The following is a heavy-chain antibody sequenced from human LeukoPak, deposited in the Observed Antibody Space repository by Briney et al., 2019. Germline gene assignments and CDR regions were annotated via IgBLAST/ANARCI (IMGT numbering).Heavy chain of an antibody. CDR2: IYTSGST. V-gene: IGHV4-4*07. Sequence: SETLSLTCTVSGGSISSYYWSWIRQPAGKGLEWIGRIYTSGSTNYNPSLKSRVTMSVDTSKNQFSLKLSSVTAADTAVYYCARLRGPPGSGSQLNRTERPRDYYFDYWGQGTLVTVSS. J-gene: IGHJ4*02. CDR1: GGSISSYY. D-gene: IGHD2-2*01. CDR3: ARLRGPPGSGSQLNRTERPRDYYFDY.